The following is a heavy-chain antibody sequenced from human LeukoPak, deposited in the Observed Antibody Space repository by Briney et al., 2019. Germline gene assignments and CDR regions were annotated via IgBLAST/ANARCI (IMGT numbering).Heavy chain of an antibody. CDR1: GFTFSSYG. Sequence: GGSLRLSCAASGFTFSSYGMHWVRQAPSKGLEWVAVISYDGSNKYYADSVKGRFTISRDNSKNTLYLQMNSLRAEDTAVYYCAKDHSRWGQGTLVTVSS. CDR3: AKDHSR. D-gene: IGHD2-15*01. J-gene: IGHJ4*02. V-gene: IGHV3-30*18. CDR2: ISYDGSNK.